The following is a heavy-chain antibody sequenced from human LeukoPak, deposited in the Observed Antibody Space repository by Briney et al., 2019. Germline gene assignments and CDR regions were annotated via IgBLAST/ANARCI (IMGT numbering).Heavy chain of an antibody. CDR2: ISYDGTNK. D-gene: IGHD1-14*01. CDR3: ARGDRNGLDP. V-gene: IGHV3-30-3*01. J-gene: IGHJ5*02. CDR1: GFTFSRYT. Sequence: QSGGSLRLSCAASGFTFSRYTMHWVRQAPGKGLEWVAVISYDGTNKFYADSVKGRFTISRDDSKNTLYLQMNSLRDEDTAVYYCARGDRNGLDPWGQGTLVSVSS.